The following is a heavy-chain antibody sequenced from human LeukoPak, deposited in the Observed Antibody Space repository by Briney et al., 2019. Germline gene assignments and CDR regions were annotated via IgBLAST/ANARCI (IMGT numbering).Heavy chain of an antibody. J-gene: IGHJ5*02. V-gene: IGHV4-34*01. CDR2: INHNGTT. Sequence: SETLSLTCAAYGGSFNDSYWTWIRQSPGKGLEWIGEINHNGTTRYNKPLKSRVTISIDTSKNQFSLKLYAVPAADTAVYYCARFGDCSDGLCFYYLDPWGQGTLVTVSS. CDR3: ARFGDCSDGLCFYYLDP. CDR1: GGSFNDSY. D-gene: IGHD2-15*01.